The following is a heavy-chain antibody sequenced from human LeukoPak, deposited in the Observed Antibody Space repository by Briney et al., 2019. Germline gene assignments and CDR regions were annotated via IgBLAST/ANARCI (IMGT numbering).Heavy chain of an antibody. CDR2: INPNSGGT. V-gene: IGHV1-2*02. CDR1: GYTFTSYD. Sequence: GASVKVSCKASGYTFTSYDINWVRQATGQGLEWMGWINPNSGGTNYAQKFQGRVTMTRDTSISTAYMELSRLRSDDTAVYYCARGHRPEVRGRVPAATTPNYYYYGMDVWGQGTTVTVSS. CDR3: ARGHRPEVRGRVPAATTPNYYYYGMDV. D-gene: IGHD2-2*01. J-gene: IGHJ6*02.